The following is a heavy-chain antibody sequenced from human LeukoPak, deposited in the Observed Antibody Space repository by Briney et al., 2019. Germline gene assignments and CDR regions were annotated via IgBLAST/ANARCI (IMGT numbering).Heavy chain of an antibody. CDR1: GFTFSSYE. Sequence: NPGGSLRLSCAASGFTFSSYEMNWVRQAPGKGLEWVSYISSSGSTIYYADSVKGRFTISRDNAKNSLYLQMNSLRAEDTAVYYCARGPGEQWLVPWYFDIWGRGTLVTVSS. CDR2: ISSSGSTI. V-gene: IGHV3-48*03. D-gene: IGHD6-19*01. J-gene: IGHJ2*01. CDR3: ARGPGEQWLVPWYFDI.